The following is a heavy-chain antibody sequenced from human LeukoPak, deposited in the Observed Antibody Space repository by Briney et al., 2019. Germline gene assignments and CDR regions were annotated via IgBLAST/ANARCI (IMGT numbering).Heavy chain of an antibody. CDR1: GGTFSSYA. V-gene: IGHV1-69*13. J-gene: IGHJ5*02. CDR2: IIPIFGTA. CDR3: ARAVVRGVTNWFDP. D-gene: IGHD3-10*01. Sequence: SVKVSCKASGGTFSSYAISWVRLAPGQGLEWMGGIIPIFGTANYAQKFQGRVTITADESTSTAYMELSSLRSEDTAVYYCARAVVRGVTNWFDPWGQGTLVTVSS.